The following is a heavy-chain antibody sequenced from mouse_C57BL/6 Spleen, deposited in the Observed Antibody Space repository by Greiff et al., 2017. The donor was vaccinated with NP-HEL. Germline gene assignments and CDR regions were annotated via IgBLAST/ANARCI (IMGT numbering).Heavy chain of an antibody. Sequence: EVQRVESEGGLVQPGSSMKLSCTASGFTFSDYYMAWVRQVPEKGLEWVANINYDGSSTYYLDSLKSRFIISRDNAKNILYLQMSSLKSEDTATYYCARDGDYGAAMDYWGQGTSVTVSS. J-gene: IGHJ4*01. CDR1: GFTFSDYY. V-gene: IGHV5-16*01. CDR3: ARDGDYGAAMDY. D-gene: IGHD1-1*01. CDR2: INYDGSST.